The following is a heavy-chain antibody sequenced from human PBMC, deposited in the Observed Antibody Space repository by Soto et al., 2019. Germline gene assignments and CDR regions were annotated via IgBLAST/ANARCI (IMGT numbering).Heavy chain of an antibody. Sequence: QVQLQESGPGLVKPSETLSLTCTVSGGSMTNYYWTWLRQPPGKGLEWIAYIYHSGSTTYNSTFKSRVIISIDTSMNQFSLTLSAVTAADTAVYYCARGRGDSKGTGFDPWGQGTLVTVSS. D-gene: IGHD3-10*01. J-gene: IGHJ5*02. CDR3: ARGRGDSKGTGFDP. V-gene: IGHV4-59*01. CDR2: IYHSGST. CDR1: GGSMTNYY.